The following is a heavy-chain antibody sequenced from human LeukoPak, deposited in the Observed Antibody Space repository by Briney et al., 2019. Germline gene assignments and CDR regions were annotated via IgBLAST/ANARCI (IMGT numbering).Heavy chain of an antibody. J-gene: IGHJ6*03. V-gene: IGHV3-66*01. CDR2: IYSGGST. CDR1: GFTVSSNY. CDR3: ARELGLEVDTAMAGYYYMDV. D-gene: IGHD5-18*01. Sequence: TGGSLRFSCAASGFTVSSNYMSWVRQAPGQGLEWVSVIYSGGSTYYADSVKGRFTISRDNSKNTLYLQMNSLRAEDTAVYYCARELGLEVDTAMAGYYYMDVWGKGTTVTISS.